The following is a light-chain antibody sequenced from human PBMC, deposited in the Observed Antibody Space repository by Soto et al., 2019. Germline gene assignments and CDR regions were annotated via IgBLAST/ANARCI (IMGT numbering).Light chain of an antibody. CDR1: QSLEYKDGNTY. V-gene: IGKV2-30*01. J-gene: IGKJ2*01. CDR3: MQGTQWPYT. Sequence: DVVMTQSPLSLPVTLGQPASISCRSSQSLEYKDGNTYLNWFQQRPGPSPRRLIYKVSNRDSGVPDRFSGSGSGTDFTLKISRVEAEDVGVYYGMQGTQWPYTFGQGTKLEIK. CDR2: KVS.